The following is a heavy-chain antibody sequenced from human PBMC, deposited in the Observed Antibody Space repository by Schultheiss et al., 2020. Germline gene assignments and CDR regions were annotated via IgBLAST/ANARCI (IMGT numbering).Heavy chain of an antibody. D-gene: IGHD1-26*01. J-gene: IGHJ5*02. V-gene: IGHV4-34*01. CDR1: GGSFSGYY. Sequence: SETLSLTCAVYGGSFSGYYWSWIRQPPGKGLEWIGEIYHRGSTNYNPSLKSRVTISVDTSKSQFSLQLNSVTPEDTAVYYCARDYPRTPRFDPWGQGTLVTVSS. CDR3: ARDYPRTPRFDP. CDR2: IYHRGST.